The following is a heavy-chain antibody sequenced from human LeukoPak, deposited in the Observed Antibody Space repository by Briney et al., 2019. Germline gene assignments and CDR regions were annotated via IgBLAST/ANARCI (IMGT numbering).Heavy chain of an antibody. CDR1: GFTFSSYS. CDR2: ISSSSSYI. CDR3: ARSYYDSSGYYYDPYFDY. V-gene: IGHV3-21*01. Sequence: GGSLRLSCAASGFTFSSYSMNWVRQAPGKGLEWVSSISSSSSYIYYADSVKGRFTISRDNAKNSLYLQVNSLRAEDTAVYYCARSYYDSSGYYYDPYFDYWGQGTLVTVSS. D-gene: IGHD3-22*01. J-gene: IGHJ4*02.